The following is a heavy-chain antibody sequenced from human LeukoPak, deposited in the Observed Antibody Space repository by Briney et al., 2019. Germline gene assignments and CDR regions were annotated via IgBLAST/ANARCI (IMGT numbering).Heavy chain of an antibody. CDR3: ARETTVWVGFDH. J-gene: IGHJ5*02. Sequence: SETLSLTCTVSGVSISSYYWSWIRQPAGKALEWIGRIYTAESTNYNPSLKSRVTMSVDTSKNQFSLILSSVTAADTAVYYCARETTVWVGFDHWGQGTLVTVSS. CDR1: GVSISSYY. D-gene: IGHD4-17*01. V-gene: IGHV4-4*07. CDR2: IYTAEST.